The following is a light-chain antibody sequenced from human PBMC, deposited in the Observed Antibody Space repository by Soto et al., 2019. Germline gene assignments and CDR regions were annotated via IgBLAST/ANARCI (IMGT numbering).Light chain of an antibody. CDR2: EGS. J-gene: IGLJ1*01. CDR3: CSFTGSSXXYV. V-gene: IGLV2-23*01. Sequence: QSALTQPASVSGSPGQSIIISCTGTSSDVGSSNLVSWYQHHPGKAPKLIISEGSRRPSGVSGRFSGSKSGNTASLTISGXXXGDEXDYYCCSFTGSSXXYVFGTGT. CDR1: SSDVGSSNL.